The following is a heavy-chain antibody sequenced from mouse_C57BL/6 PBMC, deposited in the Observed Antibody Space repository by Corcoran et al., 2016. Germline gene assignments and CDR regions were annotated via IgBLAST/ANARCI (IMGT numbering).Heavy chain of an antibody. CDR3: ARSYYGSSPYAMDY. D-gene: IGHD1-1*01. CDR1: GYTFTDYY. Sequence: QVQLQQSGPELVKPGASVKISCKASGYTFTDYYINWLKQRPGQGLEWIGWIFPGSGSTYYNEKFKGKATLTVDKSSSTAYMLLSSLTSEDSAVYFCARSYYGSSPYAMDYWGQGTSVTVSS. CDR2: IFPGSGST. J-gene: IGHJ4*01. V-gene: IGHV1-75*01.